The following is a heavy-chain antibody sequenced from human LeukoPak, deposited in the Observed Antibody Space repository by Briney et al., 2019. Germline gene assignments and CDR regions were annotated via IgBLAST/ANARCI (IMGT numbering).Heavy chain of an antibody. CDR2: ISTYNGKT. Sequence: GASVKVSCKASGYTFTTYGISWVRQAPGQGLEWMGWISTYNGKTNYAENLQGRVTMTTDTSTSTAYMELRSLRSDDTAVYYCAKGGAVSSKSITLVRGTRRYYYYMDVWGKGTTVTTSS. CDR3: AKGGAVSSKSITLVRGTRRYYYYMDV. J-gene: IGHJ6*03. CDR1: GYTFTTYG. D-gene: IGHD3-10*01. V-gene: IGHV1-18*01.